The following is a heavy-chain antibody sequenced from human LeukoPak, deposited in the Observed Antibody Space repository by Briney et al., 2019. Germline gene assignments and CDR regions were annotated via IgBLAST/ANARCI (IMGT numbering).Heavy chain of an antibody. Sequence: GGSLRLSCEASGFIFKDFYMTWVRQAPGTELEWVATINQDGSAEYYVDSAKGRFTMSRDNAKNSVFLQMDSLRAEETAVYYCARSVGAGNNYFYYGMDVWGQGTTVTVSS. CDR2: INQDGSAE. V-gene: IGHV3-7*01. CDR3: ARSVGAGNNYFYYGMDV. CDR1: GFIFKDFY. D-gene: IGHD1-26*01. J-gene: IGHJ6*02.